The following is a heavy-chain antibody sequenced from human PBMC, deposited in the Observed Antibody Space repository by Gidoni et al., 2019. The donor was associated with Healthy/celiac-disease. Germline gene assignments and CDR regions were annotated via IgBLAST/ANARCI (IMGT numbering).Heavy chain of an antibody. CDR2: IIPIFGTA. CDR3: ARRGSTDYDYVWGSYRQNYYYYGMDV. Sequence: QVQLVQSGAEVKKPGSSVKVSCKDSGGTFSSYAISWVRQAPGQGLEWMGGIIPIFGTANYAQKFQGRVTITADESTSTAYMELSSLRSEDTAVYYCARRGSTDYDYVWGSYRQNYYYYGMDVWGQGTTVTVSS. V-gene: IGHV1-69*01. D-gene: IGHD3-16*02. J-gene: IGHJ6*02. CDR1: GGTFSSYA.